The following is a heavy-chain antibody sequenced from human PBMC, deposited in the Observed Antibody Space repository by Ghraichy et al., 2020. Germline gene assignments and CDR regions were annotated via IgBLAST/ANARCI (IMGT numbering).Heavy chain of an antibody. CDR3: AKVPSVLLGRIHDYMDV. Sequence: LSLTCAASGSTFYTFAINWVRQAPGKGLEWVSGINGAGSRTFYADSVKGRFTISKDNSKNTLYLEVNSLRVEDTAVYYCAKVPSVLLGRIHDYMDVWGKGTTVTVSS. V-gene: IGHV3-23*01. D-gene: IGHD2-15*01. CDR2: INGAGSRT. CDR1: GSTFYTFA. J-gene: IGHJ6*03.